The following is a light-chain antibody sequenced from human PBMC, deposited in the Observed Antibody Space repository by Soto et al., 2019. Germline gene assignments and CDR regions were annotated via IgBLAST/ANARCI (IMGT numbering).Light chain of an antibody. V-gene: IGKV3-15*01. CDR2: GAS. CDR1: QSVRGSK. Sequence: EIVMTQSPATLSVSPGERVTLSCRASQSVRGSKVAWYQQKPGEAPRPLIFGASPSATGIPPRFSGGGSGTDFPLTISSPEPADFAVYYWQQRSNWPRTFGQGTKVDI. J-gene: IGKJ1*01. CDR3: QQRSNWPRT.